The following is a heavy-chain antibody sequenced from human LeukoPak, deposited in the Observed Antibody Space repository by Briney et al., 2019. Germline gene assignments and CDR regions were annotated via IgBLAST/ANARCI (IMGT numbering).Heavy chain of an antibody. Sequence: SETLSLTCTVSGGSISSSSYYWGWIRQPPGKGLEWIGSIYYSGSTYYNPSLKSRVTISVDTSKNQFSLKLSSVTAADTAVYYCASGYNYYGSGSYYMVYWGQGTLVTVSS. CDR2: IYYSGST. J-gene: IGHJ4*02. CDR3: ASGYNYYGSGSYYMVY. D-gene: IGHD3-10*01. V-gene: IGHV4-39*07. CDR1: GGSISSSSYY.